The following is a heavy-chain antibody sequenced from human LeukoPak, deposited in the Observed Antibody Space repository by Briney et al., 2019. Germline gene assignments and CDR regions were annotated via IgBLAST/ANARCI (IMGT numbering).Heavy chain of an antibody. CDR3: ARERCSGGSCRETYFDY. J-gene: IGHJ4*02. CDR1: GFTFSSYS. Sequence: PGGSLRLSCAASGFTFSSYSMNWVRQAPGKGLEWVSSISSSSSYIYYADSVKGRFTISRDNAKNSLYLQMNSLRAEDTAVYYCARERCSGGSCRETYFDYWGQGTLVTVSS. CDR2: ISSSSSYI. D-gene: IGHD2-15*01. V-gene: IGHV3-21*01.